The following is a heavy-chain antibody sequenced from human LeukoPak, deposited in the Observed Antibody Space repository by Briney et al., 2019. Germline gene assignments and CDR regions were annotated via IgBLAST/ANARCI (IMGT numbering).Heavy chain of an antibody. CDR1: GFTFSSYS. J-gene: IGHJ4*02. CDR3: ARDYGDYEGYFDY. Sequence: PGGSLRLSCAASGFTFSSYSMNWVRQAPGKGLEWVSSISSSSSYIYYADSVKGRFTISRDNAKNSLYLQMNSLRAEDTAVYYCARDYGDYEGYFDYWGQGTLVTVSS. D-gene: IGHD4-17*01. CDR2: ISSSSSYI. V-gene: IGHV3-21*01.